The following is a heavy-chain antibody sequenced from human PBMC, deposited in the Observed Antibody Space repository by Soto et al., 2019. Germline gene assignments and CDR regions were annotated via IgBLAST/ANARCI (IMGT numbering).Heavy chain of an antibody. CDR2: IIPIFGTA. D-gene: IGHD5-18*01. V-gene: IGHV1-69*13. Sequence: SVKVSCKASGGTFSSYAISWVRQAPGQGLEWMGGIIPIFGTANYAQKFQGRVTITADESTSTAYMELSSLRSEDTAVYYCARGRDTAMVTYYYYGMDVWGQGTTVTVSS. CDR1: GGTFSSYA. J-gene: IGHJ6*02. CDR3: ARGRDTAMVTYYYYGMDV.